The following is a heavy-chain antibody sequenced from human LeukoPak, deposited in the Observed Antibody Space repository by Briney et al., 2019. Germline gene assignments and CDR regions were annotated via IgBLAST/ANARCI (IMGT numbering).Heavy chain of an antibody. CDR2: IYPGDSDT. D-gene: IGHD6-13*01. V-gene: IGHV5-51*01. Sequence: GESLKISCEASGYRFTNYWIGWVCQMPGKGLEWMGIIYPGDSDTKYSPSFQGQVTISADKSISTAYLQWSSLKASDTAVYYCARWAATGIGLDYWGQGTLVTVSS. CDR1: GYRFTNYW. CDR3: ARWAATGIGLDY. J-gene: IGHJ4*02.